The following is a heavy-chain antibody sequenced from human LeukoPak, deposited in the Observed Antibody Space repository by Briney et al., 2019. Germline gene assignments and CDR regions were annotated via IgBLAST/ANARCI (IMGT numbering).Heavy chain of an antibody. D-gene: IGHD5-18*01. Sequence: GGSLRLSCAASGFTFSSYGMHWVRQAPGKGLEWVAFIRYDGSNKYYADSVKGRFTISRDNSKNTLYLQMNSLRAEDTAVYYCARDPYSYGYMVDYWGQGTLVTVSS. CDR3: ARDPYSYGYMVDY. CDR2: IRYDGSNK. V-gene: IGHV3-30*02. J-gene: IGHJ4*02. CDR1: GFTFSSYG.